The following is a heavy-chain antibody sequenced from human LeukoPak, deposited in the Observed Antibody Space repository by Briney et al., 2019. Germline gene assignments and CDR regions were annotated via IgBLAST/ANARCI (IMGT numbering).Heavy chain of an antibody. CDR1: GFPFSSYA. CDR3: AKDSVDTAMAAVPFDY. D-gene: IGHD5-18*01. J-gene: IGHJ4*02. V-gene: IGHV3-23*01. CDR2: ISGGDGTT. Sequence: PGGSLRLSCAASGFPFSSYAMSWVRQAPGKGLEWVSAISGGDGTTYYADSVKGRFTISRDNSKNTLYLQMNSLRAEDTAVYYCAKDSVDTAMAAVPFDYWGQGTLVTVSS.